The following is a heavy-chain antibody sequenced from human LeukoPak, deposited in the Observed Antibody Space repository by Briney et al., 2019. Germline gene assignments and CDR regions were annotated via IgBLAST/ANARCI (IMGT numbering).Heavy chain of an antibody. Sequence: PGGSLRLSCAASGFTFSSYAMHWVRQAPGKGLEWVAVISYDGSNKYYADSVKGRFTISRDNSKNTLYLQMNSLRAEDTAVYYCARELEQWLVLSYWGQGTLVTVSS. CDR2: ISYDGSNK. J-gene: IGHJ4*02. V-gene: IGHV3-30-3*01. CDR1: GFTFSSYA. D-gene: IGHD6-19*01. CDR3: ARELEQWLVLSY.